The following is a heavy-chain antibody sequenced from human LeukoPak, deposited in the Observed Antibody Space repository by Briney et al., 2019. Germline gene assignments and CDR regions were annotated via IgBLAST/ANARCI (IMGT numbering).Heavy chain of an antibody. CDR1: GFTFSNYA. CDR3: GRQVAPGQWLVNL. CDR2: MSTDGSLQ. V-gene: IGHV3-30*01. J-gene: IGHJ5*02. D-gene: IGHD6-19*01. Sequence: GGSLRLSCVASGFTFSNYAIHWVRRPPGKGLEWVAVMSTDGSLQYYANSVKGRFTISRDNYKSTLFLQMNSLSAADTAVYYCGRQVAPGQWLVNLWGQGTLVTASS.